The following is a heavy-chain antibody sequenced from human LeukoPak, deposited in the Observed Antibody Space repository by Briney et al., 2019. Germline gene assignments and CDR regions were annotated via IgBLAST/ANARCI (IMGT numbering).Heavy chain of an antibody. CDR3: ARDLSVGSSPDAFDI. CDR2: VYYSGTT. J-gene: IGHJ3*02. CDR1: GGSISSYY. V-gene: IGHV4-59*01. Sequence: SETLSLTCTVSGGSISSYYWNWIRQPPGKGLEWIGYVYYSGTTYYNPSLKSRVTISVDTSKNQFSLKLSSVTAADTAVYYCARDLSVGSSPDAFDIWGQGTMVTVSS. D-gene: IGHD6-6*01.